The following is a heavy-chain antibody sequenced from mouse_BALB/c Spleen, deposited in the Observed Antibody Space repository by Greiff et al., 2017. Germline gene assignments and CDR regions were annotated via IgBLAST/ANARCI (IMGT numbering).Heavy chain of an antibody. Sequence: DVMLVESGGDLVKPGGSLKLSCAASGFTFSSYGMSWVRQTPDKRLEWVATISSGGSYTYYPDSVKGRFTIARDNAKNTLYLQMSSLKSEDTAMYYGARQDDYGSSLDYWGQGTTLTVSS. J-gene: IGHJ2*01. CDR1: GFTFSSYG. CDR2: ISSGGSYT. V-gene: IGHV5-6*02. D-gene: IGHD1-1*01. CDR3: ARQDDYGSSLDY.